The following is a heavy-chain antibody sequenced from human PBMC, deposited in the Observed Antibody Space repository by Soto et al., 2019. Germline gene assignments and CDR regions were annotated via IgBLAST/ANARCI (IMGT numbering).Heavy chain of an antibody. J-gene: IGHJ3*02. D-gene: IGHD2-15*01. CDR3: ARDFEGYCSGGSCYSPYTFDI. Sequence: QITLKESGPTLVKPTQTLTLTCTFSGFSLSTSGVGVGWIRQPPGKALEWLALIYWDDDKRYSPSLKSKLTITKDPSKDQGVLTMTNMDPVDTATYYCARDFEGYCSGGSCYSPYTFDIWGQGTMVTVSS. CDR2: IYWDDDK. CDR1: GFSLSTSGVG. V-gene: IGHV2-5*02.